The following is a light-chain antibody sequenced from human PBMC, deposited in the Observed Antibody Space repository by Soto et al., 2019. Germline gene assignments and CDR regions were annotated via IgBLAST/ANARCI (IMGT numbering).Light chain of an antibody. V-gene: IGKV3-15*01. Sequence: EIVMTQSPATLSVSRGERATLSCRASQSVSSNLAWYQQKAGQAPRILIYGASTRATGIPARFSGSGSGTEFTLTISSLESEDLAVYYCQQYNNWPITFGQGTRLEIK. J-gene: IGKJ5*01. CDR3: QQYNNWPIT. CDR2: GAS. CDR1: QSVSSN.